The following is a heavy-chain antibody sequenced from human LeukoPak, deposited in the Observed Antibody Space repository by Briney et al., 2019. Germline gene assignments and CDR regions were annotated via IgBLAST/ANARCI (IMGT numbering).Heavy chain of an antibody. CDR3: ARGRYSSGWYADYFDY. CDR2: IFYSGRT. CDR1: GGSISGHY. D-gene: IGHD6-19*01. J-gene: IGHJ4*02. V-gene: IGHV4-59*11. Sequence: SETLSLTCTVSGGSISGHYWSWIRQPPGRGLEWIGYIFYSGRTNYNPSLKSRVTISVDTSKNQFSLKPSSVTAADTAVYYCARGRYSSGWYADYFDYWGQGTLVTVSS.